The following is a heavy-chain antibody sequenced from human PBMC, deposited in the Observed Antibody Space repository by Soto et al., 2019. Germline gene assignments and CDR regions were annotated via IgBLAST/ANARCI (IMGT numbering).Heavy chain of an antibody. Sequence: QVQLVQSGAEVKKPGASVKVSCKASGYNFTTDGISWVRQAPGQGLEWVGWISAYNGNTKSAQNFQGRVTMTTDTSTYTAYMELRSLRSDDTAVYYCTREVEPFAYFDSWGQGTLVTVSA. V-gene: IGHV1-18*04. J-gene: IGHJ4*02. CDR3: TREVEPFAYFDS. CDR1: GYNFTTDG. D-gene: IGHD3-3*01. CDR2: ISAYNGNT.